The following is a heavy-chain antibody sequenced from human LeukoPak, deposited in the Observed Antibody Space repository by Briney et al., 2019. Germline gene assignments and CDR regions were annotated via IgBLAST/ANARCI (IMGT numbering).Heavy chain of an antibody. CDR1: GFTFSSYG. CDR2: IRYDGSNK. CDR3: AKDTTDHAYCSGGSCYSSPLY. V-gene: IGHV3-30*02. J-gene: IGHJ4*02. Sequence: PGRSLRLSCAASGFTFSSYGMHWVRQAPGKGLEWVAFIRYDGSNKYYADSVKGRFTISRDNSKNTLYLQMNSLRAEDTAVYYCAKDTTDHAYCSGGSCYSSPLYWGQGTLVTVSS. D-gene: IGHD2-15*01.